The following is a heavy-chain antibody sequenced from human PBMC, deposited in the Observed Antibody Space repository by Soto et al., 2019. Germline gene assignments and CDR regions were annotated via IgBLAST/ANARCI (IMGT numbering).Heavy chain of an antibody. Sequence: GASVKVSCKASGGTFSSYAISWVRQAPGQGLEWMGGIIPIFGTANYAQKFQGRVTITADESTSTAYMELSSLRSEDTAVYYCAREENCSSTSCYASPPFWSGEPYYYGMDVWGQGTTDTVSS. V-gene: IGHV1-69*13. CDR2: IIPIFGTA. J-gene: IGHJ6*02. CDR3: AREENCSSTSCYASPPFWSGEPYYYGMDV. D-gene: IGHD2-2*01. CDR1: GGTFSSYA.